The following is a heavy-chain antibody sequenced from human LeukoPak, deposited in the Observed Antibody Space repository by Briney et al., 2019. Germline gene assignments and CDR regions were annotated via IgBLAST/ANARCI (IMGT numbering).Heavy chain of an antibody. CDR2: IIPIFGTA. V-gene: IGHV1-69*06. J-gene: IGHJ6*03. CDR1: GGTFSSYA. D-gene: IGHD5-18*01. CDR3: ARGPKGGYSYGVRPDYYYYMDV. Sequence: SVKVSFKASGGTFSSYAISWVRQAPGQGREWMGGIIPIFGTANYAQKFQGRVTITADKSTSTAYMELSSLRSEDTAVYYCARGPKGGYSYGVRPDYYYYMDVWGKGTTVTVSS.